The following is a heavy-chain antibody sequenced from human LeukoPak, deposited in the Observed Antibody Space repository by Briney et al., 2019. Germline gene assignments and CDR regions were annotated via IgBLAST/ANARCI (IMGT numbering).Heavy chain of an antibody. J-gene: IGHJ6*03. D-gene: IGHD3-3*01. Sequence: PGGSLRLSCAASGFTFSSYWMSWVRQAPGKGLDWVANIKQDGSEKYYVDSVKGRFTISRDNAKNSLYLQMNSLRAEDTAVYYCARGSITIFGVVIRPYYYMDVWGKGTTVTVSS. CDR1: GFTFSSYW. CDR3: ARGSITIFGVVIRPYYYMDV. CDR2: IKQDGSEK. V-gene: IGHV3-7*01.